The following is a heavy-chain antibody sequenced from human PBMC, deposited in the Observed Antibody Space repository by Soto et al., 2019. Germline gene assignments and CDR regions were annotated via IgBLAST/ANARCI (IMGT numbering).Heavy chain of an antibody. D-gene: IGHD2-2*02. Sequence: QVQLQQWGAGLLKPSETLSLTCAVYGGSFSGYYWSWIRQPPGKGLEWIGEINHSGSTNYNPSLKSRVTPSVDTSKNQFSLKLSSVTAADTAVYYCARVRRYCSSTSCYTSYGMDVWGQGTTVTVSS. J-gene: IGHJ6*02. CDR2: INHSGST. CDR3: ARVRRYCSSTSCYTSYGMDV. V-gene: IGHV4-34*01. CDR1: GGSFSGYY.